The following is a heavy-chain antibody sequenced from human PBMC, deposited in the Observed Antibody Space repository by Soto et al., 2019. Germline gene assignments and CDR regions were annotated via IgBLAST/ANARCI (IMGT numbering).Heavy chain of an antibody. CDR3: AKKFSYGSGTYLYYFDY. Sequence: SLRLSCAASGFTFSNYAMTWVRQAPGKGLEWVSTINYSGGSTYYADSVKGRFTVSRDNSKNTLYLQMNSLRAEDTAVYYCAKKFSYGSGTYLYYFDYWGQGTLVTVSS. D-gene: IGHD3-10*01. V-gene: IGHV3-23*01. CDR2: INYSGGST. CDR1: GFTFSNYA. J-gene: IGHJ4*02.